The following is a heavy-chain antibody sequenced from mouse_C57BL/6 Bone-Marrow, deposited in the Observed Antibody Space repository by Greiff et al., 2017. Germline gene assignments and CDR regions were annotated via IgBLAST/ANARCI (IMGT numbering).Heavy chain of an antibody. CDR1: GYSITSGYY. J-gene: IGHJ4*01. Sequence: ESGPGLVKPSQSLSLTCSVTGYSITSGYYWNWIRQFPGNKLEWMGYISYDGSNNYNPSLKNRISITRDTSKNQFFLKLNSVTTEDTATYYCARDPLYYYGSSHAMDYWGQGTSVTVSS. CDR2: ISYDGSN. CDR3: ARDPLYYYGSSHAMDY. D-gene: IGHD1-1*01. V-gene: IGHV3-6*01.